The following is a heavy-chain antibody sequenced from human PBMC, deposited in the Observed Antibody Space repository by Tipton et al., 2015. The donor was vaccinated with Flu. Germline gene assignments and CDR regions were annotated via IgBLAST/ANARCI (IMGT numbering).Heavy chain of an antibody. CDR1: GYSISRGYY. J-gene: IGHJ4*02. V-gene: IGHV4-38-2*02. Sequence: LRLSCTVSGYSISRGYYWGWIRQSPGKGLEWIGSCFHSVTVYYNPSLKSRVSISLDTSKNQFSLRLTSVTATDTAMYYCARSTYHYGSGSSDYWGQGTLVTVSS. CDR3: ARSTYHYGSGSSDY. D-gene: IGHD3-10*01. CDR2: CFHSVTV.